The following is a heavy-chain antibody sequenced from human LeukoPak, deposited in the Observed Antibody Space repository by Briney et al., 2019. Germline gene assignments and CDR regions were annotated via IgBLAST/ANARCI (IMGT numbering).Heavy chain of an antibody. Sequence: PSETLSLTCTVSGGSISSFYWNWIRQPPGKAREWIGHIHYTGNTNYNPSLKSRVTISVDTSKNQFSLYLSSVTAADTAVYYCAISTVIAPEFDSWGQGTLVTVSS. CDR1: GGSISSFY. J-gene: IGHJ4*02. D-gene: IGHD2-21*01. V-gene: IGHV4-59*01. CDR3: AISTVIAPEFDS. CDR2: IHYTGNT.